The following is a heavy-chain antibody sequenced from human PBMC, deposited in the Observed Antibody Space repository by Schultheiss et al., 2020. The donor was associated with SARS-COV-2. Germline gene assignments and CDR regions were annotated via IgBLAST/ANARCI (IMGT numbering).Heavy chain of an antibody. J-gene: IGHJ3*02. Sequence: SETLSLTCAVHGGSFRGYHWSWIRQPPGKGLEWIGYIYYSGSTNYNPSLKSRVTISVDTSKNQFSLKLSSVTAADTAVYYCARELRRDMGITMVREHAFDIWGQGTMVTVSS. CDR1: GGSFRGYH. CDR3: ARELRRDMGITMVREHAFDI. V-gene: IGHV4-34*01. CDR2: IYYSGST. D-gene: IGHD3-10*01.